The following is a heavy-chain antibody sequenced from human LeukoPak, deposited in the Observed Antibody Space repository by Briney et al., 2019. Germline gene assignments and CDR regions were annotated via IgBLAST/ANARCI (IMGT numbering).Heavy chain of an antibody. Sequence: ASVKVSCKASGYTFTDYYMHWVRQAPGQGLEWMGWIHPRSGETNYAYKFRGRVTMTRDTSISTTYMDLGSLGSDDTAVYYCARDGEYGTGSYYRGCFDYWGQGTLVTVSS. V-gene: IGHV1-2*02. CDR3: ARDGEYGTGSYYRGCFDY. CDR1: GYTFTDYY. D-gene: IGHD3-10*01. J-gene: IGHJ4*02. CDR2: IHPRSGET.